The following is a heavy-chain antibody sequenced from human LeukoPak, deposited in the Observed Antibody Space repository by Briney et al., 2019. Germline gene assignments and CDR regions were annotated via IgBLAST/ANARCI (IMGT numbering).Heavy chain of an antibody. J-gene: IGHJ3*02. V-gene: IGHV4-59*01. D-gene: IGHD1-26*01. CDR1: GGSISSYY. CDR3: ARDHRGVGAKPETDAFDI. Sequence: SSETLSLTCTVSGGSISSYYWSWIRQPPGKGLEWIGYIYYSGSTNYNPSLKGRVTISVDTSKNQFSLKLSSVTAADTAVYYCARDHRGVGAKPETDAFDIWGQGTMVTVSS. CDR2: IYYSGST.